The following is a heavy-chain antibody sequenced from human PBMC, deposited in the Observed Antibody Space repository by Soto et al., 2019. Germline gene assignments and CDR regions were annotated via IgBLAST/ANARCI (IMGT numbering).Heavy chain of an antibody. J-gene: IGHJ4*02. V-gene: IGHV3-30*03. CDR1: GFSLNDYA. CDR3: SRGTYYPQSSGLHADY. CDR2: ISSDGHHQ. Sequence: PGGSLRLSCATSGFSLNDYAVYWVRQAPGQGLEWVAIISSDGHHQFYLDNLRGRFTVSRDNSKNTLYLQMNSLRPEDTAVYYCSRGTYYPQSSGLHADYWGPGTVVTVSS. D-gene: IGHD3-22*01.